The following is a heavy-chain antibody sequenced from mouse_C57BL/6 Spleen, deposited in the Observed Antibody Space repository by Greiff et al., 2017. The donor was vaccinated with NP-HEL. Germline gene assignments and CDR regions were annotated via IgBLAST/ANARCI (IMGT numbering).Heavy chain of an antibody. V-gene: IGHV3-6*01. D-gene: IGHD4-1*01. CDR2: ISYDGSN. CDR1: GYSITSGYY. J-gene: IGHJ2*01. CDR3: ARLGPHYFDY. Sequence: ESGPGLVKPSQSLSLTCSVTGYSITSGYYWNWIRQFPGNKLEWMGYISYDGSNNYNPSLKNRISITRDTSKNQFFLKLNSVTTEDTATYYCARLGPHYFDYWGQGTTLTVSS.